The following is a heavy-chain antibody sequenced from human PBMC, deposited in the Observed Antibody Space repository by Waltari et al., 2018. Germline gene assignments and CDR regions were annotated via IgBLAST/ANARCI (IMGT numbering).Heavy chain of an antibody. CDR1: GFTLSSSH. V-gene: IGHV3-74*01. CDR2: INTDGSSA. J-gene: IGHJ4*02. Sequence: EVQLVESGGGLVQPGGSLRLSCEASGFTLSSSHMHWVRQVPGKGLVWVSRINTDGSSANYADSVKGRFTISRDNGKNTLYLQMNSLRAEDTAVYYCARDGGGNGYIHYWGQGTLVTVSS. D-gene: IGHD3-16*01. CDR3: ARDGGGNGYIHY.